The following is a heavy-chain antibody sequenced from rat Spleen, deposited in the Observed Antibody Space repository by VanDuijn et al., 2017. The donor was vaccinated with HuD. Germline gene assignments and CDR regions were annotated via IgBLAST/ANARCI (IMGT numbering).Heavy chain of an antibody. CDR2: IIYDGSST. D-gene: IGHD1-9*01. CDR3: ARRHYGYTDYFDY. Sequence: EVQLVESGGGLAQPGRSLKLSCAVSGFTFSNYDMAWVRQAPKKGLEWVATIIYDGSSTYYRDSVKGRFTISRDNAKSTLYLQMDSLRSEDTATYYCARRHYGYTDYFDYWGQGVMVTVSS. V-gene: IGHV5-7*01. CDR1: GFTFSNYD. J-gene: IGHJ2*01.